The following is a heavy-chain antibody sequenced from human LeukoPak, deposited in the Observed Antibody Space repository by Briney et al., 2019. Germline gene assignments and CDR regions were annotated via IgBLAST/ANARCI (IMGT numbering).Heavy chain of an antibody. CDR1: GGSFSGYY. J-gene: IGHJ6*03. Sequence: PSETLSLTCAVYGGSFSGYYWSWIRLPPGKGLEWIGEINHSGSTNYNPSLKSRVTISVDRSKNQFSLKLSSVTAADTAVYYCARGWINYDSYYYYMDVWGKGTTVTVSS. V-gene: IGHV4-34*01. CDR2: INHSGST. CDR3: ARGWINYDSYYYYMDV. D-gene: IGHD3-22*01.